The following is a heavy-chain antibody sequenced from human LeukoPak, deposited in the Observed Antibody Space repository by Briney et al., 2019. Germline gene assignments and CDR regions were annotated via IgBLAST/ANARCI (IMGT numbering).Heavy chain of an antibody. Sequence: PSETLSLTCGVSGYSISSGYYWSWIRQSPGKGLEWIGSIFHSGKTYYNLSLKSRVTISVDTSKNQFSLKLTSVTAADTAVYYCARGDIPDFWGQGILVTVSS. CDR3: ARGDIPDF. D-gene: IGHD2-21*01. J-gene: IGHJ4*02. CDR1: GYSISSGYY. V-gene: IGHV4-38-2*01. CDR2: IFHSGKT.